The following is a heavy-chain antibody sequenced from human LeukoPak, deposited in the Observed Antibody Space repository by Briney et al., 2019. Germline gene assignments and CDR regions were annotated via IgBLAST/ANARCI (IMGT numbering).Heavy chain of an antibody. CDR3: ARAAGIVGAKDFDY. CDR2: ISQSGNI. Sequence: SETLSLTCTVSGDSISSGGYSWSWIRQPPGKGLEWIGYIYHIGYISQSGNIYQNPSLKSRVTISLDTSRNQFSLKLSSVTAADTAVYYCARAAGIVGAKDFDYWGQGTLVTVSS. V-gene: IGHV4-30-2*01. CDR1: GDSISSGGYS. J-gene: IGHJ4*02. D-gene: IGHD1-26*01.